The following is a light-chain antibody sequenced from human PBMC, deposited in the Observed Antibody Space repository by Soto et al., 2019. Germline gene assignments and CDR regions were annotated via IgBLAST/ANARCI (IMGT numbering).Light chain of an antibody. CDR1: QGVTPAY. CDR3: PQYGGSPLFT. V-gene: IGKV3-20*01. Sequence: EIVLTQSPGTLSLSPGERATLSCRASQGVTPAYLAWYQHKPGQAPRLLIYGASNRATGIPDRFSGSGSGTDFSLTISRLEPEDFAVYSFPQYGGSPLFTFGPGTRVDFK. J-gene: IGKJ3*01. CDR2: GAS.